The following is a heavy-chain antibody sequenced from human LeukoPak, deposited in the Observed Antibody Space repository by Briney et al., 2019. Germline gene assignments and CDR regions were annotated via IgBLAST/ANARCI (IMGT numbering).Heavy chain of an antibody. V-gene: IGHV3-23*01. CDR3: AKDVGKWESLHFFDY. J-gene: IGHJ4*02. Sequence: GGSLRLSCAASGFTFSNYVMNWVRQAPGRGLEWVSGISGSGASTYYADSVKGRFTISRDDSRNTLYLQMNSLRGDDTAVYYCAKDVGKWESLHFFDYWGQGTLVTVSS. D-gene: IGHD1-26*01. CDR2: ISGSGAST. CDR1: GFTFSNYV.